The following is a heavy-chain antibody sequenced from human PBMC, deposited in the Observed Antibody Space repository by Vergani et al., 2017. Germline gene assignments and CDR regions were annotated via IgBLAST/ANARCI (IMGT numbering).Heavy chain of an antibody. J-gene: IGHJ4*02. V-gene: IGHV3-23*01. CDR3: VKDAGSYENFFDS. CDR1: GFTFSTYA. Sequence: EVQLLDSGGSLKQPGGPVRLSCAASGFTFSTYAMHWVRQAPGKGLEWVSALTGGGGSTYYADSFKGRFIISRDNSRDTLYLQMNSLRPEDTATYYCVKDAGSYENFFDSWGQETLVTVSS. D-gene: IGHD1-26*01. CDR2: LTGGGGST.